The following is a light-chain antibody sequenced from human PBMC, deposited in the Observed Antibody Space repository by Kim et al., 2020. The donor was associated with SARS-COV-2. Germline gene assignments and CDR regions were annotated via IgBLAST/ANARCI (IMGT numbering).Light chain of an antibody. Sequence: ALGKTVRITCQGDSLRSYYASWYQQKPGQAPVLVIYGKNNRPSGIPDRFSGSNSGNTASLNITGAQAEDEADYYCNSRDSSGNQRVFGGGTQLTVL. V-gene: IGLV3-19*01. CDR3: NSRDSSGNQRV. CDR1: SLRSYY. CDR2: GKN. J-gene: IGLJ3*02.